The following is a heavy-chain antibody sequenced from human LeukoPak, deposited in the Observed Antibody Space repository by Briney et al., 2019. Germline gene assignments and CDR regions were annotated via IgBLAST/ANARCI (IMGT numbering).Heavy chain of an antibody. V-gene: IGHV4-30-2*01. CDR3: ARVLSLDWYFDL. CDR2: IYHSGST. J-gene: IGHJ2*01. CDR1: GGSISSGGYS. Sequence: SQTLSLTCAVSGGSISSGGYSWSWIRQPPGKGLEWIGYIYHSGSTYYNPSLKSRVTISVDRSKNQLSLKLSSVTAADTAVYYCARVLSLDWYFDLWGRGTLVTVSS.